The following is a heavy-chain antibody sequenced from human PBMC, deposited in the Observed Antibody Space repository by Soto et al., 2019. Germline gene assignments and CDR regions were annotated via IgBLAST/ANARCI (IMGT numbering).Heavy chain of an antibody. J-gene: IGHJ5*02. CDR1: GFTFSSYT. CDR2: ISISSSYI. V-gene: IGHV3-21*01. Sequence: EVQLVESGGGLVKPGGSLRLSCAASGFTFSSYTMNWVRQAPGKGLEWVSSISISSSYIYYADSVKGRFTISRDNAKNSLYLQMNSLRAEDTAVYYCARDVTSSGYYYLSRGGFDPWGQGTLVTVSS. D-gene: IGHD3-22*01. CDR3: ARDVTSSGYYYLSRGGFDP.